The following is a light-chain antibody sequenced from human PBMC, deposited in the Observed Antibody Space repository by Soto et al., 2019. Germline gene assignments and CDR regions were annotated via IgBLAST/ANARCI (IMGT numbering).Light chain of an antibody. CDR1: QSVSSN. CDR3: QQYNNWPGT. CDR2: GAS. J-gene: IGKJ2*02. Sequence: EIVMTQSPATLSVSPGERATLSCRASQSVSSNLAWYQQKPGQAPRLLIYGASTRAAGIPARFSGSGSGTEFTLTNSSLQSEDFAVDYCQQYNNWPGTFGQGTKLEIK. V-gene: IGKV3-15*01.